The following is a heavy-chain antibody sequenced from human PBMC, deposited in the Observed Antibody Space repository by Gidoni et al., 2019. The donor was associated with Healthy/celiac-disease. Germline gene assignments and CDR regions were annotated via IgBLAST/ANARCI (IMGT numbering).Heavy chain of an antibody. CDR3: ASGPYGSGASRFDY. D-gene: IGHD3-10*01. J-gene: IGHJ4*02. CDR2: LNHSGST. V-gene: IGHV4-34*01. Sequence: QVQLQQRRAGLLTPSEPLSLTCAVHGRFFSGYYWSWIRQHPGTGLAWIGELNHSGSTNSSPSLNSRVTISVDTSKNQFALKLSSVTAADTAVYYCASGPYGSGASRFDYWGQGTLVTVSS. CDR1: GRFFSGYY.